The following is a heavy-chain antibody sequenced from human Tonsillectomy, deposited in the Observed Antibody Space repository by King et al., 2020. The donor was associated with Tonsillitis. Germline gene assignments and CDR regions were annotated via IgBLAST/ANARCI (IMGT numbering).Heavy chain of an antibody. CDR1: GFTFSTYG. CDR3: ARWNSLIDY. J-gene: IGHJ4*02. Sequence: VQLVESGGGVVQPGRSLRLSCAASGFTFSTYGMHWVRQAPGKGLEWVAIISYEGSNKYYADSVKGRFTISRDNSKNTLYLQVNSLRAEDTAVYYCARWNSLIDYWGQGTLVTVSS. V-gene: IGHV3-33*05. D-gene: IGHD1-7*01. CDR2: ISYEGSNK.